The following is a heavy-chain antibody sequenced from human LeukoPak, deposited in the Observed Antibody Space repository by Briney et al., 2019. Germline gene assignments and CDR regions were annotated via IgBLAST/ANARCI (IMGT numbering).Heavy chain of an antibody. D-gene: IGHD3-3*01. CDR1: GDSISSRSYY. Sequence: PSETLSLTCTVSGDSISSRSYYWGWIRQPPGKGLEWIGSIYNSGNTYYNPSLKSRVTISVDTSKNQFSLKLSSVTAADTAVYYCARQYGRAIFGVVIVGWFDPWGQGTLVTVSS. CDR2: IYNSGNT. V-gene: IGHV4-39*01. CDR3: ARQYGRAIFGVVIVGWFDP. J-gene: IGHJ5*02.